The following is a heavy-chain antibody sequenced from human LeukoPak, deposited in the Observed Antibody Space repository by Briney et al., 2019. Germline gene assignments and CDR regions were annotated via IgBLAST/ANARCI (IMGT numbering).Heavy chain of an antibody. J-gene: IGHJ4*02. CDR2: ISSSGRNI. Sequence: GGSLRLSCAASGFTFSNYELNWVRQAPGKGLEWRSYISSSGRNIYYADSVNGRFTISRDNAKNSLYLQMNSLRAEDTAVYYCARDLVQLWSKDYWGQGTLVTVSS. V-gene: IGHV3-48*03. D-gene: IGHD5-18*01. CDR1: GFTFSNYE. CDR3: ARDLVQLWSKDY.